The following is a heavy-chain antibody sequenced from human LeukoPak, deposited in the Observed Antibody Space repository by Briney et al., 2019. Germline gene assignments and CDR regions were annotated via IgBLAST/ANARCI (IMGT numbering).Heavy chain of an antibody. V-gene: IGHV4-39*07. CDR3: ARESDLSNYDRTDY. Sequence: PSETLSLTCTVSSGSIGSSSNYWGWIRQAPGKGLEWIGRIYTSGSTSYNPTLKSRVTISADTSKNQLSLKLTSVTAADTAVYYCARESDLSNYDRTDYWGQGTLVTVSS. J-gene: IGHJ4*02. D-gene: IGHD4/OR15-4a*01. CDR2: IYTSGST. CDR1: SGSIGSSSNY.